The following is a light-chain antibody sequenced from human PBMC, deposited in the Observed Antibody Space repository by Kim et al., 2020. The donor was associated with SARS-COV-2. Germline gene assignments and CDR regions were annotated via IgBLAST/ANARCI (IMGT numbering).Light chain of an antibody. Sequence: DVQMTQSPSTLSAFVGDRVTMTCRASQSVDGWLAWYQQKPGNAPRLLIYQASKLASGVPSRFSGSGSGTDFTLTVTNLQSDDSAVYYCKQYETYWTFGPGTKVDSK. V-gene: IGKV1-5*03. J-gene: IGKJ1*01. CDR3: KQYETYWT. CDR2: QAS. CDR1: QSVDGW.